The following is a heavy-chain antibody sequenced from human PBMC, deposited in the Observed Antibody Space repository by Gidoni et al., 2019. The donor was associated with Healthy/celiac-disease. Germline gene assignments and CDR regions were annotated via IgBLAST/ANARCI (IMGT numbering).Heavy chain of an antibody. J-gene: IGHJ2*01. Sequence: QLQLQESGPGLVKPSETRSRTCTVSGCSISSRSYYGGWIRQPPGKGLEWIGRIYYSGSTYYNPSLKSRVTISVDTSKNQFSLKLSSVTAADTAVYYCARPQTVAATDWYFDLWGRGTLVTVSS. V-gene: IGHV4-39*01. CDR3: ARPQTVAATDWYFDL. CDR2: IYYSGST. D-gene: IGHD6-19*01. CDR1: GCSISSRSYY.